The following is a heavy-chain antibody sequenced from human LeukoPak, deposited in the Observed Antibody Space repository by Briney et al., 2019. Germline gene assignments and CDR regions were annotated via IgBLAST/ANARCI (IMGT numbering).Heavy chain of an antibody. J-gene: IGHJ3*02. CDR1: GYTFTSYG. V-gene: IGHV1-18*01. CDR3: ARFGLGKHITVAGIPFDI. CDR2: ISAYNGNT. D-gene: IGHD6-19*01. Sequence: ASVKVSCKASGYTFTSYGITWVRQAPGQGLEWLGWISAYNGNTNYAQKFEGRVTMTTDTSTSTAYMELRSLRSDDTAVYYCARFGLGKHITVAGIPFDIWGQGTMVIVSS.